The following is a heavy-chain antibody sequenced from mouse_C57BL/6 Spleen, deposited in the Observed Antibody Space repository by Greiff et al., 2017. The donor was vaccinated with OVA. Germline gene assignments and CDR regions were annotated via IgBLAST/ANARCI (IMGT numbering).Heavy chain of an antibody. D-gene: IGHD3-2*02. CDR2: INPYNGGT. J-gene: IGHJ4*01. CDR3: ARKGGDSSGYVGNAMDY. V-gene: IGHV1-19*01. Sequence: EVQLQQSGPVLVKPGASVKMSCKASGYTFTDYYMNWVKQSHGKSLEWIGVINPYNGGTSYNQKFKGQATLTVDKSSSTAYMELNSLTSEDSAVYYCARKGGDSSGYVGNAMDYWGQGTSVTVSS. CDR1: GYTFTDYY.